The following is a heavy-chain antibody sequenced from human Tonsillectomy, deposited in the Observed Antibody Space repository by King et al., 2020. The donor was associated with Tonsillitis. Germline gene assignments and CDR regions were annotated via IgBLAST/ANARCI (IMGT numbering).Heavy chain of an antibody. CDR2: IREDESEK. CDR1: GFNFNTYW. Sequence: VQRVESGGGLVQPGGSLRLACATSGFNFNTYWMTWVRQAPGKGLEWVANIREDESEKYYVDSVRGRFTISRDNAKSSLFLQMNSVRGEDTAVYYCARGITFFDSWGQGTLVTVSP. J-gene: IGHJ4*02. V-gene: IGHV3-7*04. D-gene: IGHD3-10*01. CDR3: ARGITFFDS.